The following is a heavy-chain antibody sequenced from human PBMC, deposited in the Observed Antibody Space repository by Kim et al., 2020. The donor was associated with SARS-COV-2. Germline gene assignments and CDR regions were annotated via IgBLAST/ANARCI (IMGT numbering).Heavy chain of an antibody. D-gene: IGHD5-12*01. CDR1: GGSVSSFY. V-gene: IGHV4-59*02. CDR3: ARDQYFGRYIGNWFDP. J-gene: IGHJ5*02. Sequence: SETLSLTCTVSGGSVSSFYWAWIRQPPGKGLEWIGYINYIGTTNYNPSLESRLDMSVDTSKNQFSLRLNSVTPADTAVHFCARDQYFGRYIGNWFDPWGQGILVTVSS. CDR2: INYIGTT.